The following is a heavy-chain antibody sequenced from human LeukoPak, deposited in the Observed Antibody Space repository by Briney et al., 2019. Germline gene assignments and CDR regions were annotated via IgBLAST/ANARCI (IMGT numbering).Heavy chain of an antibody. V-gene: IGHV4-61*02. Sequence: SETLSFTCTVSGGSITRGSYYWNWIRQPAGKGLEWIGRIYTSGNTNYNPSLKSRVTISADTSKNQFSLKLSSVTAADTAVYFCARVVPDCSGGSCYPSFDTWGQGTLVTVSS. CDR1: GGSITRGSYY. J-gene: IGHJ5*02. CDR2: IYTSGNT. D-gene: IGHD2-15*01. CDR3: ARVVPDCSGGSCYPSFDT.